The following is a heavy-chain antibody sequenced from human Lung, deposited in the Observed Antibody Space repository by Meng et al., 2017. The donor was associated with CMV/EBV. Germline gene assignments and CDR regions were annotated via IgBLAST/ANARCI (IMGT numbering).Heavy chain of an antibody. Sequence: QVQRGQSWYKLRKPGASVKVSCKASRYSFSTYTINWVRQAHGRGLEWMGWISTNTGTPTYTQCFTGRFVFSLDSSVSTAYLQISSLKAEDTAVYYCARGGNFDPWGQGTLVTVSS. D-gene: IGHD2/OR15-2a*01. V-gene: IGHV7-4-1*02. J-gene: IGHJ5*02. CDR2: ISTNTGTP. CDR1: RYSFSTYT. CDR3: ARGGNFDP.